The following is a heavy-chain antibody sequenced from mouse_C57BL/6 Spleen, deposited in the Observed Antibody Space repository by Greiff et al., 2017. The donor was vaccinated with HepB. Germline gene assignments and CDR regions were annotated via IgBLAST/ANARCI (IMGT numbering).Heavy chain of an antibody. CDR2: IDPSDSET. J-gene: IGHJ3*01. D-gene: IGHD4-1*01. CDR1: GYTFTSYW. CDR3: ARYWDGFAY. V-gene: IGHV1-52*01. Sequence: LQPGAELVRPGSSVKLSCKASGYTFTSYWMHWVKQRPIQGLEWIGNIDPSDSETHYNQKFKDKATLTVDKSSSTAYMQLSSLTSEDSAVYYCARYWDGFAYWGQGTLVTVSA.